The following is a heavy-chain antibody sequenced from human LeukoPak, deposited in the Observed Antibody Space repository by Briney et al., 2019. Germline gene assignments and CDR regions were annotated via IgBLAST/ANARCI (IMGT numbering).Heavy chain of an antibody. CDR3: ARGPSGYHNI. CDR2: ISYDGSNK. CDR1: GFTFSSYG. Sequence: RPGGSLRLSCAASGFTFSSYGMHWVRQAPGKGLEWVAVISYDGSNKYYADSVKGRFTISRDSSKNTLYLQMNSLRAEDTAVYYCARGPSGYHNIGGQGTLVTVSS. V-gene: IGHV3-30*03. D-gene: IGHD5-12*01. J-gene: IGHJ4*02.